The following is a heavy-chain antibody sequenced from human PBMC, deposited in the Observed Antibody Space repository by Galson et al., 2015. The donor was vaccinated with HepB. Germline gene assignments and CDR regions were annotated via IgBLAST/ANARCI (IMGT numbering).Heavy chain of an antibody. CDR1: GFTFSSYS. CDR2: ISSSSSYI. D-gene: IGHD6-13*01. J-gene: IGHJ4*02. V-gene: IGHV3-21*01. CDR3: ARDGHSSSWYRVYYFDY. Sequence: SLRLSCAASGFTFSSYSMNWVRQAPGKGLEWVSSISSSSSYIYYADSVKGRFTISRDNAKNSLYLQMNSLRAEDTAVYYCARDGHSSSWYRVYYFDYWGQGTLVTVSS.